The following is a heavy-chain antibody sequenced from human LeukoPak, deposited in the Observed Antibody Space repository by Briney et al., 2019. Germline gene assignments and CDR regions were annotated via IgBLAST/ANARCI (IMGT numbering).Heavy chain of an antibody. D-gene: IGHD7-27*01. V-gene: IGHV4-34*01. J-gene: IGHJ4*02. CDR2: INHSGST. CDR1: GGSISSYY. CDR3: AVNWGTDY. Sequence: SETLSLTCTVSGGSISSYYWSWIRQPPGKGLEWIGEINHSGSTNYNPSLKSRVTISVDTSKNQFSLKLSSVTAADTAVYYCAVNWGTDYWGQGTLVTVSS.